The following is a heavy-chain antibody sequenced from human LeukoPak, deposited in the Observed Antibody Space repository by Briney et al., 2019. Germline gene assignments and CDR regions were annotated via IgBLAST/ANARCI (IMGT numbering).Heavy chain of an antibody. CDR1: GFSEYW. Sequence: PGGSPRISRESPGFSEYWVSWGPPAPGKGLEWVASVKQGGREKYYVDSAKGRFDISRDDAKNSLYLQMNTLRSDDTALYYCASYYGINWVIGYWGQGTLVTVSS. CDR2: VKQGGREK. J-gene: IGHJ4*02. V-gene: IGHV3-7*01. CDR3: ASYYGINWVIGY. D-gene: IGHD4-17*01.